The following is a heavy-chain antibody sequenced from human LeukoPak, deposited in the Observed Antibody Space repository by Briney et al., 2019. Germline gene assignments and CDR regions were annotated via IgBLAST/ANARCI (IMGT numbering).Heavy chain of an antibody. V-gene: IGHV3-23*01. D-gene: IGHD2-15*01. CDR1: GFTFSSYA. J-gene: IGHJ4*02. CDR2: IRGSGGST. CDR3: AKTLGYCSGSSCYLHAVDY. Sequence: PGGSLRLSCAASGFTFSSYAMSWVRQAPGKGLEWVSAIRGSGGSTYYADSVKGRFTISRDNSKNTLYLQMNSLRAEDTAVYYCAKTLGYCSGSSCYLHAVDYWGQGTLVTVSS.